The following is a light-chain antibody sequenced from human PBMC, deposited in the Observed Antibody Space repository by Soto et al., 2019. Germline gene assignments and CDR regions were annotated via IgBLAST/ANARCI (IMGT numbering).Light chain of an antibody. Sequence: DIQMTQSPSSLSASVGDRVTITCQASQDIKHYLNWYQQKPGKAPKHLIYEASNLETGVPSRFSGSGSGRSFTFSISSLQPEDIATYYCQQCDDFITFGGGTRIEIK. CDR3: QQCDDFIT. CDR1: QDIKHY. V-gene: IGKV1-33*01. J-gene: IGKJ4*01. CDR2: EAS.